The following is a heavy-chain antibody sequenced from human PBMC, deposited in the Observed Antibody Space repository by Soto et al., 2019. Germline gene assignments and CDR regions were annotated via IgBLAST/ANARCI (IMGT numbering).Heavy chain of an antibody. Sequence: QVQLVQSGAEVKKPGSSVKVSCKASGGTFSSYAISWVRQAPGQGLEWMGGSIPIFGTANYAQKFQGRVTITADESTITAYVELSSLRSEDTAVYYCAGSLYRSGRTVYYYYCMDVGGQGPTVTVS. D-gene: IGHD6-19*01. CDR3: AGSLYRSGRTVYYYYCMDV. CDR2: SIPIFGTA. V-gene: IGHV1-69*01. J-gene: IGHJ6*02. CDR1: GGTFSSYA.